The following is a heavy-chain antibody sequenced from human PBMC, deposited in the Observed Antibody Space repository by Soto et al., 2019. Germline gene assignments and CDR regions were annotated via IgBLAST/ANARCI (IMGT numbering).Heavy chain of an antibody. Sequence: QVQLQESGPGLVKPSQTLSLTCTVSGGSISSGDYYWSWIRQPPGKGLEWIGYIYYSGSTYYNPSLTSRVTISVDTSKNQFSLKLSSVTAADTAVYYCARYSSSWGDYYGMDVWGQGTTVTVSS. J-gene: IGHJ6*02. CDR3: ARYSSSWGDYYGMDV. CDR1: GGSISSGDYY. D-gene: IGHD6-13*01. CDR2: IYYSGST. V-gene: IGHV4-30-4*01.